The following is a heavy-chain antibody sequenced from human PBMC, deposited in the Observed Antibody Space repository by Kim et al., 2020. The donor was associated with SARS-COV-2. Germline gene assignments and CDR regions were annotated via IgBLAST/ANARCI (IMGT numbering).Heavy chain of an antibody. CDR1: GFTFSSYA. J-gene: IGHJ6*03. CDR3: ARVSYGSEWHYYYYMDV. V-gene: IGHV3-30-3*01. CDR2: ISYDGSNK. D-gene: IGHD3-10*01. Sequence: GGSMRLSCAASGFTFSSYAMHWVRQAPGKGLEWVAVISYDGSNKYYADSVKGRFTISRDNSKNTLYLQMNSLRAEDTAVYYCARVSYGSEWHYYYYMDVWGKGTTVTVSS.